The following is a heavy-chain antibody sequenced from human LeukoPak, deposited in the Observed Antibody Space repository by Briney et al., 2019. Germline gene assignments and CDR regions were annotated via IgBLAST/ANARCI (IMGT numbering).Heavy chain of an antibody. J-gene: IGHJ5*02. D-gene: IGHD3-3*01. CDR3: TRVDLYYDFWSGYYFRWFDP. CDR1: GFTFSSYA. CDR2: IRSKAYGGTT. Sequence: GGSLRLSCAASGFTFSSYAMSWVRQAPGKGLEWGGFIRSKAYGGTTEYAASVKGRFTISRDDSKSIAYLQMNSLKTEDTAVYYCTRVDLYYDFWSGYYFRWFDPWGQGTLVTVSS. V-gene: IGHV3-49*04.